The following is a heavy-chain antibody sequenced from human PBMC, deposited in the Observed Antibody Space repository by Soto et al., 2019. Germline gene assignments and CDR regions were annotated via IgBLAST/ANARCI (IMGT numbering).Heavy chain of an antibody. CDR1: GYSFTSYW. CDR3: ARQKGYCSSTSCYTLYYYYGMDV. Sequence: GESLKISCKGSGYSFTSYWISWVRQMPGKGLEWMGRIDPSDSYTNYSPSFQGHVTISADKSISTAYLQWSSLKASDTAMYYCARQKGYCSSTSCYTLYYYYGMDVWGQGTTVTVSS. D-gene: IGHD2-2*02. V-gene: IGHV5-10-1*01. CDR2: IDPSDSYT. J-gene: IGHJ6*02.